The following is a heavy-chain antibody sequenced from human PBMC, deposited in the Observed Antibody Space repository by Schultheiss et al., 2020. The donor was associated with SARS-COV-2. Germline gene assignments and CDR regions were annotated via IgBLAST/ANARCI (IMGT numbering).Heavy chain of an antibody. CDR2: IYYSGST. D-gene: IGHD2-21*01. Sequence: SETLSLTCTVSGDSMTRGYYWGWIRQPPGKGLEWIGSIYYSGSTYYNPSLKSRVTISVDTSKNQFSLKLSSVTAADTAVYYCARDHRSRAYCGGDCYRGWFDPWGQGTLVTVSS. V-gene: IGHV4-38-2*02. J-gene: IGHJ5*02. CDR3: ARDHRSRAYCGGDCYRGWFDP. CDR1: GDSMTRGYY.